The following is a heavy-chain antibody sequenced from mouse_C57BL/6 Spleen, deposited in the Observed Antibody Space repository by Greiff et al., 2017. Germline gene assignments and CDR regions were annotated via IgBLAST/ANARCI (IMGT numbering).Heavy chain of an antibody. J-gene: IGHJ2*01. Sequence: VKLQQPGTELVKPGASVKLSCKASGYTFTSYWMHWVKQRPGQGLEWIGNINPSNGGTNYNEKFKSKATLTVDKSSSPAYMQLSSLTSEDSAVYYCARSPGSSYYFDYWGQGTTLTVSS. CDR3: ARSPGSSYYFDY. CDR1: GYTFTSYW. CDR2: INPSNGGT. D-gene: IGHD1-1*01. V-gene: IGHV1-53*01.